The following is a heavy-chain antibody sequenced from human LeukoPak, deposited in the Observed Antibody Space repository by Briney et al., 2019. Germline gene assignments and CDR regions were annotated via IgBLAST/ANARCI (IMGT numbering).Heavy chain of an antibody. CDR3: ARGYDILTGPNY. J-gene: IGHJ4*02. CDR2: INHSGST. CDR1: GGSFSGYY. D-gene: IGHD3-9*01. Sequence: SETLSLTCAVYGGSFSGYYWSWIRQPPGKGLEWIGEINHSGSTNYNPSLKSRVTISVDTSKNQFSLKLSSATAADTAVYYCARGYDILTGPNYWGQGTLVTVSS. V-gene: IGHV4-34*01.